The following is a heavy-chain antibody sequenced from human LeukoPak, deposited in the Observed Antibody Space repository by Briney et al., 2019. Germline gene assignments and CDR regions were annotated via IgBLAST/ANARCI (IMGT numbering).Heavy chain of an antibody. CDR2: INTDGRST. CDR1: GFTFSNYW. J-gene: IGHJ4*02. D-gene: IGHD1-26*01. CDR3: ARIGGPYPDC. Sequence: GGSLRLSCAVSGFTFSNYWMHWIRQVPGKGLVWFSRINTDGRSTSYADSVKGRFTISRDNAKSTLYLQMTSLRAEDTAVYYCARIGGPYPDCWGQGTPVTVSS. V-gene: IGHV3-74*01.